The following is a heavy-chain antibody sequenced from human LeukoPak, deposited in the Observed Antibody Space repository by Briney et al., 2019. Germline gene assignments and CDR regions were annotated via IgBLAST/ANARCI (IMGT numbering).Heavy chain of an antibody. CDR2: IYYSGST. CDR3: ARHRIAARGSFDY. CDR1: GGSISSSSYY. Sequence: SETLSLTRTVSGGSISSSSYYWGWIRQPPGRGLEWIGSIYYSGSTYYNPSLKSRVTISEDTSKNQFSLKLNSVTAADTAVYYCARHRIAARGSFDYWDQGTLVTVSS. V-gene: IGHV4-39*01. D-gene: IGHD6-6*01. J-gene: IGHJ4*02.